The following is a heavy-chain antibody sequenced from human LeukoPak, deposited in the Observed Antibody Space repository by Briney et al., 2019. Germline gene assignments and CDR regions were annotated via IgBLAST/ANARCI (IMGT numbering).Heavy chain of an antibody. Sequence: SETLSLTCTVSSGSISSYYWSWIRQPPGKGLEWIGYIYTSGSTNYNPSLKSRVTISVDTSKNQFSLKLSSVTAADTAVYYCARHKPRDTGWFDPWGQGTLVTVSS. CDR2: IYTSGST. CDR1: SGSISSYY. CDR3: ARHKPRDTGWFDP. J-gene: IGHJ5*02. V-gene: IGHV4-4*09.